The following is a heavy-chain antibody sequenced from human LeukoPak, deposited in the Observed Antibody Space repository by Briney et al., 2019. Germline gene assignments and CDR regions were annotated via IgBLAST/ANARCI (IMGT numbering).Heavy chain of an antibody. Sequence: KQDESEKNYVDSVKGRLTISRDNAKNSLFLQMNSLRVEDTAVYYCARDVAGSLDYWGQGTLVTVSS. CDR3: ARDVAGSLDY. V-gene: IGHV3-7*01. CDR2: KQDESEK. D-gene: IGHD1-26*01. J-gene: IGHJ4*02.